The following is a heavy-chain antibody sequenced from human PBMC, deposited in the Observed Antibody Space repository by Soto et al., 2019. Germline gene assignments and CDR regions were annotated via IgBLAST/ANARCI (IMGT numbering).Heavy chain of an antibody. CDR3: VHSHYYYASGSYNY. D-gene: IGHD3-10*01. CDR2: IYWDDDK. J-gene: IGHJ4*02. V-gene: IGHV2-5*02. Sequence: QITLKESGPTLVKPTQTLTLTCTFSGFSLKTSGVGVGWIRQPPGKAPEWLARIYWDDDKRYSPSLKSRLTITKGTSKNQVILTMTNMDPVDTATYYCVHSHYYYASGSYNYWGQGILVTVSS. CDR1: GFSLKTSGVG.